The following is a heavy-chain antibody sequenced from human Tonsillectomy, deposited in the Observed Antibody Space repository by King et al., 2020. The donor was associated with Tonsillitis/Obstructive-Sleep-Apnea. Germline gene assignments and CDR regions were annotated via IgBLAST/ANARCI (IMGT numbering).Heavy chain of an antibody. V-gene: IGHV3-30*04. CDR3: ARGGLRGASYYYYGMDV. CDR1: GFTFSNYA. Sequence: VQLVESGGGAVQPGRSLKLSCVGSGFTFSNYAMHWVRQAPGKGLQWVAVRSSDGSATYYADSVKGRFTISRDNSKNTLFLHMNSLRTEDTAVYFCARGGLRGASYYYYGMDVWGQGTMVTVSS. CDR2: RSSDGSAT. J-gene: IGHJ6*02. D-gene: IGHD3-16*01.